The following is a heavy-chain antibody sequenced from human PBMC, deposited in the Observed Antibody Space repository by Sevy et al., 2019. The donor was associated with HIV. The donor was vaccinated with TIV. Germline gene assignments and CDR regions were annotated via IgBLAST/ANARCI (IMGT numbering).Heavy chain of an antibody. V-gene: IGHV4-39*01. CDR3: ARHNRIGIVGATTYYYYGMDV. Sequence: SETLSLTCTVSGGSISSSSYYWGWIRQPPGKGVEWIGSIYYSGRTYYNPSLKSRVTISVDTSKNQFSLKLSSVTAADTAVYYCARHNRIGIVGATTYYYYGMDVWGQGTTVTVSS. CDR2: IYYSGRT. D-gene: IGHD1-26*01. J-gene: IGHJ6*02. CDR1: GGSISSSSYY.